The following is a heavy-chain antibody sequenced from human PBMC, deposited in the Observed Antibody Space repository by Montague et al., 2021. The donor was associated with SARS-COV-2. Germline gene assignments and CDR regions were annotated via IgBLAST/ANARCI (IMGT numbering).Heavy chain of an antibody. V-gene: IGHV4-39*01. Sequence: SETLSLTCTVAGGSISSSNYYWGWIRQPPGKGLEWIGSLFYSRSSFYNPSLKSRVTISVDTSKNQFSLRLSSVTAADTAVYYCVAEWLAIYYFDFWGQGTLVTVSS. CDR2: LFYSRSS. CDR3: VAEWLAIYYFDF. D-gene: IGHD6-19*01. CDR1: GGSISSSNYY. J-gene: IGHJ4*02.